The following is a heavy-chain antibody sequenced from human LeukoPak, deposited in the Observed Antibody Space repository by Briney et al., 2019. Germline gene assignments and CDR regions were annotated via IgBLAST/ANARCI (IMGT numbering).Heavy chain of an antibody. D-gene: IGHD3-22*01. CDR2: IYHSGST. CDR3: ARGDSSTPNRKYFQH. J-gene: IGHJ1*01. Sequence: SETLSLTCAVYGGSFSGYYWSWIRQPPGKGLEWIGYIYHSGSTYYNPSLKSRVTISVDRSKNQFSLKLSSVTAADTAVYYCARGDSSTPNRKYFQHWGQGTLVTVSS. CDR1: GGSFSGYY. V-gene: IGHV4-34*01.